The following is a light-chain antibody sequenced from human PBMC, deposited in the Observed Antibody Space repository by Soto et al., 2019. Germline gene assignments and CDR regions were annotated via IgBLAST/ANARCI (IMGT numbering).Light chain of an antibody. J-gene: IGLJ3*02. CDR2: RNN. CDR1: SSNIESNY. V-gene: IGLV1-47*01. CDR3: QSFDSSLSKSWV. Sequence: QSVLTQPPSASETPGQRVTISYSGSSSNIESNYVYWYQQLPGTAPKLLIYRNNQRPSGVPDRFSGSKSDTSASLAISGLRSEDEADYYCQSFDSSLSKSWVFGGGTKVTVL.